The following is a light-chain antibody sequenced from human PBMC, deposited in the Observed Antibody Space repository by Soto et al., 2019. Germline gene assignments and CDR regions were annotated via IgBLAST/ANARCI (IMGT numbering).Light chain of an antibody. CDR3: CSYVGSYTVV. CDR1: SSDVASYNS. J-gene: IGLJ2*01. CDR2: DVS. V-gene: IGLV2-11*01. Sequence: QSALTQSRSVSGSPGQSVTISCSGISSDVASYNSVSWFQQYPGKAPKLMIFDVSERPSGVPDRFSASKSGNTASLTISGLQAEDEADYYCCSYVGSYTVVFGGGTKLTVL.